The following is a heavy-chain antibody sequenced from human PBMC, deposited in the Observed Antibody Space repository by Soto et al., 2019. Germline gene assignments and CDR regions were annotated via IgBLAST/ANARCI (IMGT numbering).Heavy chain of an antibody. CDR2: IYYSGST. D-gene: IGHD3-10*01. J-gene: IGHJ4*02. Sequence: SETLSLTCTVSGGSISSYYWSWIRQPPGKGLEWIGYIYYSGSTNYNPSLKSRVTISVDTSKNQFSLKLSSVTAADTAVYYCARENGITMVRGARLFDYWGQGTLVTVSS. CDR1: GGSISSYY. V-gene: IGHV4-59*01. CDR3: ARENGITMVRGARLFDY.